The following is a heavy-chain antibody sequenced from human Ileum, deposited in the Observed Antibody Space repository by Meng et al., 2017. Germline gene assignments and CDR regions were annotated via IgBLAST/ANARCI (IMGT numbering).Heavy chain of an antibody. CDR1: GGSISSGDYY. CDR3: ARDRDSSGYYPY. V-gene: IGHV4-30-4*01. D-gene: IGHD3-22*01. Sequence: QVQLQESGPGLVKPSQTLSLTCTVSGGSISSGDYYWSWICQPPGKGLEWIGYIYYSGSTYYNPSLKSRLTISVDTSKNQFSLKLSSVTAADTAVYYCARDRDSSGYYPYWGQGTLVTVSS. CDR2: IYYSGST. J-gene: IGHJ4*02.